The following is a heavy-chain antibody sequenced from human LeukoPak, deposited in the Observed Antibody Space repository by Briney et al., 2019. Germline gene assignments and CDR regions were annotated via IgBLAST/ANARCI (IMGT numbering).Heavy chain of an antibody. CDR2: IYSGGST. J-gene: IGHJ4*02. CDR1: GFTVSSNY. V-gene: IGHV3-53*01. CDR3: ARDYPLAAAGYFDY. Sequence: PGGSLRLSCAASGFTVSSNYMSWVRQAPGKGLEWVSVIYSGGSTYYADSVKGRFTISRDNSKNTLYLQMNSLRAEDTAVYYCARDYPLAAAGYFDYWGQGTLVTVSS. D-gene: IGHD6-13*01.